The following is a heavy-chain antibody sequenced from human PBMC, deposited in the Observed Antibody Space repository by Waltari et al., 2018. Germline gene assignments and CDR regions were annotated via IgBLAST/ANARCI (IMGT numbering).Heavy chain of an antibody. J-gene: IGHJ3*02. CDR1: GGSISSSSYY. CDR3: ARHESTYYDFWSGYYGDDAFDI. D-gene: IGHD3-3*01. Sequence: QLQLQESGPGLVKPSETLSLTCTVSGGSISSSSYYWGRIRPPPGKGLEWIGSIYYSGSTYYKPSRKSRVTISVDTSKNQFSLKLSSVTAADTAVYYCARHESTYYDFWSGYYGDDAFDIWGQGTMVTVSS. CDR2: IYYSGST. V-gene: IGHV4-39*01.